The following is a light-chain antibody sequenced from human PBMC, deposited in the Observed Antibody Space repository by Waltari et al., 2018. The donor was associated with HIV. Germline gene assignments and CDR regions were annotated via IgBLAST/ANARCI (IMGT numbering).Light chain of an antibody. CDR1: QSVLYISNNKNY. CDR3: QQYYSFPLT. Sequence: DIVMIESPDSLAVSLGSRATINCKSSQSVLYISNNKNYLAWYQQKPGQPPKLLIYWASTRESGVPDRFSGSGSGPDFTLTISSLQAEDVAVYYCQQYYSFPLTFGGGTKVENK. CDR2: WAS. V-gene: IGKV4-1*01. J-gene: IGKJ4*01.